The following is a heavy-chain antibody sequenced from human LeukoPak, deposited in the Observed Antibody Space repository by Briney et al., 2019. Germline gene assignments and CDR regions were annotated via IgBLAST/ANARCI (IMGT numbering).Heavy chain of an antibody. CDR3: AILRVNYGGNWFDP. Sequence: SETLSLTCTVSGGSISSYYWSWIRQPAGKGLEWIGRIYTSGSTNYNPSLKSRVTMSVDTSKNQFSLKLSSVTAADTAVCYCAILRVNYGGNWFDPWGQGTLVTVSS. CDR2: IYTSGST. J-gene: IGHJ5*02. D-gene: IGHD4-23*01. V-gene: IGHV4-4*07. CDR1: GGSISSYY.